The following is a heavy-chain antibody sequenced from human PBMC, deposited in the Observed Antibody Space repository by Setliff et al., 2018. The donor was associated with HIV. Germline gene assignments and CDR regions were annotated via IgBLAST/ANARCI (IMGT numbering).Heavy chain of an antibody. V-gene: IGHV3-15*01. D-gene: IGHD3-22*01. CDR3: TTYSSVYYHSDC. Sequence: GSLRLSCAATGFTFDSYVLHWVRQAPGKGLEWVGRIKSKSDGGAVHYAAPVKGRFTISRDDSQDTLYLEMNSLTNEDTAMYYCTTYSSVYYHSDCWGQGTLVTVSS. CDR1: GFTFDSYV. CDR2: IKSKSDGGAV. J-gene: IGHJ4*02.